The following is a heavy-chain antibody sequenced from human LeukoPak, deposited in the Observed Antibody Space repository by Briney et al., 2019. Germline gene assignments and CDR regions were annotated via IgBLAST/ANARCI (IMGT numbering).Heavy chain of an antibody. D-gene: IGHD3-22*01. CDR2: IIPILGIA. CDR3: ARGDYDSSGYSAY. V-gene: IGHV1-69*04. Sequence: ASVKVSCKASGGTFSSYAISWVRQAPGQGLEWMGRIIPILGIANYAQKFQGRVTITADKSTSTAYMELSSLRSEDTAVYYCARGDYDSSGYSAYWGQGTLVTVSS. J-gene: IGHJ4*02. CDR1: GGTFSSYA.